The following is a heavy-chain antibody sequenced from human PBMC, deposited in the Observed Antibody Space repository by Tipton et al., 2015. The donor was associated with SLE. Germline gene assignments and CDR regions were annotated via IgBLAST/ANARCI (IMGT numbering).Heavy chain of an antibody. CDR2: ISSSGSTI. CDR1: GFTFSSYG. Sequence: GSLRLSCAASGFTFSSYGINWVRQAPGKGLEWVSYISSSGSTIYYADSVKGRFTISRDNAKNSLFLQMNSLRAEDTAVYYCAREMTTVTDAFDIWGQGTLVTVSS. J-gene: IGHJ3*02. D-gene: IGHD4-11*01. CDR3: AREMTTVTDAFDI. V-gene: IGHV3-48*03.